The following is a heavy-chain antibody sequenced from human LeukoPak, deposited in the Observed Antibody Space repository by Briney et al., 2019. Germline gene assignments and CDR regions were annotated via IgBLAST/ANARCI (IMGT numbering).Heavy chain of an antibody. CDR2: ISSSSSYI. D-gene: IGHD3-22*01. Sequence: GGSLRLSCAASGFTFSSYSMNWVRQAPGKGLEWVSSISSSSSYIYYADPVKGRFTISRDNAKNSLYLQMNSLRAEDTAVYYCARDVNYYDSSVYYQRYFDYWGQGTLVTVSS. CDR1: GFTFSSYS. CDR3: ARDVNYYDSSVYYQRYFDY. J-gene: IGHJ4*02. V-gene: IGHV3-21*01.